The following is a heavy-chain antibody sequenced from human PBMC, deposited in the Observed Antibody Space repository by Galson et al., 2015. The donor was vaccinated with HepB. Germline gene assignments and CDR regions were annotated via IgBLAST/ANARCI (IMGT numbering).Heavy chain of an antibody. Sequence: PALVKPTQTLTLTCTFSGFSLSTSGMCVSWIRQPPGKALEWLARIDWDDDKYYSTSLKTRLTISKDTSKNQVVLTMTNMDPVDTATYYCARTQYYDSSGFASDYWGQGTLVTVSS. V-gene: IGHV2-70*11. CDR1: GFSLSTSGMC. CDR3: ARTQYYDSSGFASDY. D-gene: IGHD3-22*01. J-gene: IGHJ4*02. CDR2: IDWDDDK.